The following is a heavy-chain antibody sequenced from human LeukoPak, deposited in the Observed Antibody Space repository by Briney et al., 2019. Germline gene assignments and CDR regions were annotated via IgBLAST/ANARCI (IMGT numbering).Heavy chain of an antibody. CDR1: GYTFPCYY. Sequence: ASVKVSCKASGYTFPCYYMHWVRQAPGQGLEWMGWINPNSGGTNYAQKFQGRVTMTRDTSISTAYMELSRLRSDDTAVYYCAREHSSSSGKVFDYWGQGTLVTVSS. D-gene: IGHD6-6*01. CDR3: AREHSSSSGKVFDY. J-gene: IGHJ4*02. V-gene: IGHV1-2*02. CDR2: INPNSGGT.